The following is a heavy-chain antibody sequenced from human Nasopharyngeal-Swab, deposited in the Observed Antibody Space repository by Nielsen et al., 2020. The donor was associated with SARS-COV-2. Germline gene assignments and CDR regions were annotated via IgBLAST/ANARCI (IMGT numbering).Heavy chain of an antibody. J-gene: IGHJ4*02. D-gene: IGHD2-21*01. V-gene: IGHV3-7*04. CDR1: GFTFTNHY. Sequence: ETLSLTCAASGFTFTNHYMTWVRQAPGQGLEWVANIKDDGSSTNYVASVKGRFTVSRDNAKNSLYLQMDSLRVEDTAVYYCARDIPGGTSDFDYWGLGTLVTVSS. CDR3: ARDIPGGTSDFDY. CDR2: IKDDGSST.